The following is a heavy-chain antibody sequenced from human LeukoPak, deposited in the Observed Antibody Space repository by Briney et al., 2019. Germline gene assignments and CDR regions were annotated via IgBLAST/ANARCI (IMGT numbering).Heavy chain of an antibody. V-gene: IGHV3-74*01. Sequence: PGGSLRLSCAASGFAFSSYWMHWVRQVPGKGLVWVSRINPGGSSTAYADSVKGRFTISRDNAKNTLYLQMNSLRAEDTAVYYCARSNQGDDYWGQGTLVTVSS. D-gene: IGHD4-11*01. J-gene: IGHJ4*02. CDR3: ARSNQGDDY. CDR1: GFAFSSYW. CDR2: INPGGSST.